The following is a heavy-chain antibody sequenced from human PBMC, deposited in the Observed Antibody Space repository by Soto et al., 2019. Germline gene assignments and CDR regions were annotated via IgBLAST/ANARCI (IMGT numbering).Heavy chain of an antibody. V-gene: IGHV1-18*01. CDR3: ASGGSYFNS. Sequence: AAVKVSCKASGYTLTKYGISWVRQAAGQGLEGVGWISAYNGNSNYAQKLQGRVTMTTDTSTNAAYMEVRRLRSDDTGGYYCASGGSYFNSWGQGPLVTVSS. D-gene: IGHD3-16*01. CDR1: GYTLTKYG. CDR2: ISAYNGNS. J-gene: IGHJ4*02.